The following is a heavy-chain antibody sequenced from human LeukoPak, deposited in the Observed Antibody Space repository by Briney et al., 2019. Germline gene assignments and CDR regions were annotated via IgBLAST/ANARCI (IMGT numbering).Heavy chain of an antibody. J-gene: IGHJ3*02. CDR1: GYTFTSYA. D-gene: IGHD5-18*01. Sequence: GASVKVSCKASGYTFTSYAMNWLRQAPGQGLEWMGWINTNTGNPTYAQGFTGRFVFSLDTSVSTAYLQISSLKAEDSAVYYCARDWIQLWDAFDIWGQGTMVTVSS. V-gene: IGHV7-4-1*02. CDR3: ARDWIQLWDAFDI. CDR2: INTNTGNP.